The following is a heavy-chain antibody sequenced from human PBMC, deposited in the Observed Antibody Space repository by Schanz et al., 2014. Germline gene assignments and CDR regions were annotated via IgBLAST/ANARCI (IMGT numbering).Heavy chain of an antibody. J-gene: IGHJ4*02. Sequence: QVQLQESGPRLVKPSETLSLTCTVSGGSISTYYWSWIRQPPGKGLEWIGRIYTSGSTNYNPSLTRRVTMSVDTFKNHFSLKLSAVTAADTDVYYCATIPRGNIYGYFDSWGQGSLVSVSS. CDR2: IYTSGST. CDR3: ATIPRGNIYGYFDS. D-gene: IGHD5-18*01. CDR1: GGSISTYY. V-gene: IGHV4-4*09.